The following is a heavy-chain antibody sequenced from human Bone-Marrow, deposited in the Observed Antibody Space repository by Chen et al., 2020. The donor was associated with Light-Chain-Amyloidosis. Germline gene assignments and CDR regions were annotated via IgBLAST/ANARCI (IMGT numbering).Heavy chain of an antibody. V-gene: IGHV5-51*01. CDR1: GYTFPNYW. D-gene: IGHD5-12*01. Sequence: EVQLEQSGPEVKKPGESLKISCKGSGYTFPNYWIGWVPQMPGKGLEWMGVIYPDDSGARYSPSFEGQVTISADKSITTAYLQWRSLKASDTAMYYCARRRDGYNFDYWGQGTLVTVSS. CDR3: ARRRDGYNFDY. J-gene: IGHJ4*02. CDR2: IYPDDSGA.